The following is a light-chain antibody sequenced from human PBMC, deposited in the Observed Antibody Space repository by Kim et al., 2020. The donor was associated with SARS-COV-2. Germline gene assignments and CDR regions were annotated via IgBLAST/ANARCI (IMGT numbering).Light chain of an antibody. CDR3: GTWDSSLSAGV. CDR1: SSNIGNNY. V-gene: IGLV1-51*01. J-gene: IGLJ1*01. Sequence: GQKVTISCSGSSSNIGNNYVSWYQQLPGTAPKLLIYDNNKRPSGIPDRFSGSKSGTSTTLGITGLQTGDEADYYCGTWDSSLSAGVFGTGTKVTVL. CDR2: DNN.